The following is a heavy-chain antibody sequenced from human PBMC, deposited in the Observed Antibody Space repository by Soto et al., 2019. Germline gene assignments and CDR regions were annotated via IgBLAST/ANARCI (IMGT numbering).Heavy chain of an antibody. CDR2: MSYGGSTK. V-gene: IGHV3-30*03. CDR3: ARDYLGSSNVFDV. CDR1: GFTFSNYG. D-gene: IGHD2-2*01. Sequence: SLRVFCAASGFTFSNYGMHWVRRTPGKGLLGGAAMSYGGSTKNYGESVKGRFFISRDKSKNTVLLHMNSLRVEDTALYYCARDYLGSSNVFDVWGRGTVVTVSS. J-gene: IGHJ3*01.